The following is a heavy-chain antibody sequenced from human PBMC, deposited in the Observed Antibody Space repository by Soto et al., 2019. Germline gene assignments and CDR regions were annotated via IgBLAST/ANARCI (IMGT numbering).Heavy chain of an antibody. J-gene: IGHJ4*02. CDR2: ISAYNGNT. CDR3: ARGGRWIFGVVITPEYFDY. D-gene: IGHD3-3*01. V-gene: IGHV1-18*01. CDR1: GYTFTSYG. Sequence: ASVKVSCKASGYTFTSYGISWVRQAPGQGLEWMGWISAYNGNTNYAQKLQGRVTMTTDTSTSTAYMELRSLRSDDTAVYYCARGGRWIFGVVITPEYFDYWGQGTLITVSS.